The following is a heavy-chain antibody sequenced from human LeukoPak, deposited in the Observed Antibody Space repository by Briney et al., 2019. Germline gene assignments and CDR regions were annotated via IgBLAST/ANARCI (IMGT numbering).Heavy chain of an antibody. CDR1: GFTFSSYH. J-gene: IGHJ6*04. D-gene: IGHD3-10*02. CDR3: AELGITMIGGV. V-gene: IGHV3-30*04. Sequence: PGGSLRLSCAASGFTFSSYHMHWVRQAPGKGLEWVACVSYDGSNQFYADSVKGRFTISRDNAKNSLYLQMNSLRAEDTAVYYCAELGITMIGGVWGRGTTVTISS. CDR2: VSYDGSNQ.